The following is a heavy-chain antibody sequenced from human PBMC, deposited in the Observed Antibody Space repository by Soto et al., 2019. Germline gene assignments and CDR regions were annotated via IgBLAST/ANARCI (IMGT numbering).Heavy chain of an antibody. D-gene: IGHD3-10*01. CDR3: ARSRSGAVADSFDF. Sequence: GGSLRLSCATSGFTFRSYAIHWVRQAPGKGLEWVAVISRDGTNKYYVDTVKGRFTISRDNSKDTVYLQMNSLRDEDSAMFYCARSRSGAVADSFDFWGQGTLVTVSS. J-gene: IGHJ4*02. CDR1: GFTFRSYA. CDR2: ISRDGTNK. V-gene: IGHV3-30*04.